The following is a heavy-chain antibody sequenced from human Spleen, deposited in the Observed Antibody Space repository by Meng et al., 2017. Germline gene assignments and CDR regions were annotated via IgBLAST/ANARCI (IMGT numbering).Heavy chain of an antibody. CDR1: GFTVTSNE. Sequence: GESLKISCAASGFTVTSNEMSWVRQAPGKGLEYVSGISIIGHNTYYADSVQGRFTISRDNSKNTVFLQINSLRAEDTAVYYCARSPIDKYDLSALPLDYWGQGTLVTVSS. V-gene: IGHV3-23*01. D-gene: IGHD3-22*01. CDR3: ARSPIDKYDLSALPLDY. J-gene: IGHJ4*02. CDR2: ISIIGHNT.